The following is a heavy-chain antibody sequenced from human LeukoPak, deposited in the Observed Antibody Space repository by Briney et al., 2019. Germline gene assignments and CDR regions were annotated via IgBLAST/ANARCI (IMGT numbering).Heavy chain of an antibody. D-gene: IGHD2-8*01. J-gene: IGHJ4*02. CDR3: AKRITVSAGYYLDS. Sequence: QAGGSLRLSCVGSGFSFSSFAMSWVRQPPGKRLEWVSTVSGGGAYTYYADSVKGRFTVSRDDSKSMHFLQMNSLRPEDTALCFCAKRITVSAGYYLDSWGQGTLVTVSS. CDR1: GFSFSSFA. V-gene: IGHV3-23*01. CDR2: VSGGGAYT.